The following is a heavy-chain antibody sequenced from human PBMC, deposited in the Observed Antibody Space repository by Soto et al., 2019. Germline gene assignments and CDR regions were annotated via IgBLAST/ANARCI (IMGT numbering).Heavy chain of an antibody. D-gene: IGHD1-7*01. J-gene: IGHJ4*02. CDR1: GGSFTSNNW. CDR2: IYRTGST. Sequence: SETLSLTCAVSGGSFTSNNWWTWVRQPPGQGLEWVGEIYRTGSTNYNPSPKSRVTISLDKSENQFSQKVTSLTAADTAVYYCASRDPGTSVDYWGQGTLVTVSS. CDR3: ASRDPGTSVDY. V-gene: IGHV4-4*02.